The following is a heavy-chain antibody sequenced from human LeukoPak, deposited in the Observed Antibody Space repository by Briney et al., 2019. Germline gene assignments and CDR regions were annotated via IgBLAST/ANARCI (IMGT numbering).Heavy chain of an antibody. J-gene: IGHJ4*02. D-gene: IGHD3-22*01. Sequence: SQTLSLTCAVSGGSISSGGYSWSWIRQPPGKGLEWIGEINHSGSTNYNPSLKSRVTISVDTSKNQFSLKLSSVTAADTAVYYCAREYYYDRSGYYYWGQGTLVTVSS. V-gene: IGHV4-30-2*01. CDR3: AREYYYDRSGYYY. CDR2: INHSGST. CDR1: GGSISSGGYS.